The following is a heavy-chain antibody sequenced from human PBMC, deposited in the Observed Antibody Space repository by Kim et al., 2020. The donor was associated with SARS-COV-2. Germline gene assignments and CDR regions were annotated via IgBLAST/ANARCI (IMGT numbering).Heavy chain of an antibody. D-gene: IGHD4-17*01. Sequence: PSLRSRVTVSVDTSKNKFSLKLSSVTAADTAVYYCASGYDYGDYYYGMDVWGQGTTVTVSS. CDR3: ASGYDYGDYYYGMDV. J-gene: IGHJ6*02. V-gene: IGHV4-59*09.